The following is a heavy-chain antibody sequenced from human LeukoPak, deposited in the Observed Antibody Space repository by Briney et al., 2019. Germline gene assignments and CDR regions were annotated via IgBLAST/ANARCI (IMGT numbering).Heavy chain of an antibody. CDR1: GDSISSTNW. CDR2: IYHSGST. J-gene: IGHJ4*02. Sequence: PSETLSLTCAVSGDSISSTNWWSWVRQPPGKGLEWIGEIYHSGSTNYNPSLKSRVTISVDKSKNHFSLKLSSVTAADTAVYYCAREVVIAATYDYWGQGTLVTVSS. D-gene: IGHD2-15*01. CDR3: AREVVIAATYDY. V-gene: IGHV4-4*02.